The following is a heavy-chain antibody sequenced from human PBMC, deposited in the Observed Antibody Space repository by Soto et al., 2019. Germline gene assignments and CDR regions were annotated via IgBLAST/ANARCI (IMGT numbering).Heavy chain of an antibody. CDR1: GFTFSSYG. V-gene: IGHV3-33*01. J-gene: IGHJ5*02. CDR3: VRDRGCSRGDCYGWLDP. CDR2: IWYDGSNQ. Sequence: PGGSLRISCAASGFTFSSYGMHWVRQAPGKGLEWVAVIWYDGSNQHYGDSVKGRFTISRDNSKNTLYLQMNSLRAEDTAVYYCVRDRGCSRGDCYGWLDPWGQGTLVTVSS. D-gene: IGHD2-15*01.